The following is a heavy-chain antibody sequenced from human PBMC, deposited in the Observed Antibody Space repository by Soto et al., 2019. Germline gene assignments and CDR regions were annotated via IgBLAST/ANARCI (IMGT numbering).Heavy chain of an antibody. J-gene: IGHJ4*02. CDR1: GYSFTSYW. V-gene: IGHV5-51*01. Sequence: GESLKISCKGSGYSFTSYWIGWVRQMPGKGLEWMGIIYPGDSDTRYSPSFQGQVTISADKSISTAYLQWSSLKASDTAMYYCARRLSPGIAAAGTDYWGQGTLVTVSS. CDR3: ARRLSPGIAAAGTDY. CDR2: IYPGDSDT. D-gene: IGHD6-13*01.